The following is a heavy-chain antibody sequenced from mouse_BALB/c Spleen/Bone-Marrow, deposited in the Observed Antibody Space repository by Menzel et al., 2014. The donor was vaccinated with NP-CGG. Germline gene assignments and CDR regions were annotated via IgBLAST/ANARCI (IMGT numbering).Heavy chain of an antibody. CDR2: IRXXXNNYAT. Sequence: EVQVVESGGGLVQPGGSMKLSCVASGFTFSNXWMNWVRQSPEKGLEWVAEIRXXXNNYATLYAESVKGRFTLSRDDSKSSVYLQMNNLRAEDTGIYYCSRENSLLRLRAMDYWGQGTSVTVSS. CDR3: SRENSLLRLRAMDY. CDR1: GFTFSNXW. V-gene: IGHV6-6*02. J-gene: IGHJ4*01. D-gene: IGHD1-2*01.